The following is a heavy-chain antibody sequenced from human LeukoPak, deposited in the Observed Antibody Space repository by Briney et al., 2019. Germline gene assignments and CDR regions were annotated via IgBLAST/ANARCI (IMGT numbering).Heavy chain of an antibody. CDR2: ISYDGSNK. D-gene: IGHD6-19*01. V-gene: IGHV3-30-3*01. Sequence: GRSLRLSCAASGFTFSSYAMHWVRQAPGKGLEWVAVISYDGSNKYYADSVKGRFTISRDNSKNTLYLQMNSLRAEDTAVYYCAGEGLEYSSGSWGQGTLVTVSS. CDR3: AGEGLEYSSGS. CDR1: GFTFSSYA. J-gene: IGHJ4*02.